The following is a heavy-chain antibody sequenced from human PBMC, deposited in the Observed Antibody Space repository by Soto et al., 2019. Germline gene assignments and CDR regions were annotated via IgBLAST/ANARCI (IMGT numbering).Heavy chain of an antibody. CDR1: GDSVSSDITS. Sequence: QGQLQQSGPGLVKPSQTLSLTCAISGDSVSSDITSWNWIRQSPSRGLEWLGRTYYRSKWFHDYAASVISRITINPVTSKNQFSLELNSMTLEDTAVYYCARGTALDVWGQGTVVTVSS. J-gene: IGHJ3*01. CDR3: ARGTALDV. CDR2: TYYRSKWFH. D-gene: IGHD3-10*01. V-gene: IGHV6-1*01.